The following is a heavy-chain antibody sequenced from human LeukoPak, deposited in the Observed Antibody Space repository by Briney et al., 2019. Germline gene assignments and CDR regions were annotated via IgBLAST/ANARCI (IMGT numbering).Heavy chain of an antibody. D-gene: IGHD2-2*01. J-gene: IGHJ4*02. Sequence: GASVKVSCKASGGTFSSYAISWVRQAPGQGLEWMGGIIPIFGTANYAQEFQGRVTITADESTSTAYMELSSLRSEDTAVYYCARDLYCSSTSCFDYWGQGTLVTVSS. CDR2: IIPIFGTA. V-gene: IGHV1-69*01. CDR1: GGTFSSYA. CDR3: ARDLYCSSTSCFDY.